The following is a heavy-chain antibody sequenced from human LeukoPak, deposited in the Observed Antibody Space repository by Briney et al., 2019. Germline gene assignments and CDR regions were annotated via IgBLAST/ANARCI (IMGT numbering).Heavy chain of an antibody. CDR2: IKQDGSEK. CDR1: RFTFSNYW. D-gene: IGHD6-13*01. V-gene: IGHV3-7*02. Sequence: GGSLRLSCAASRFTFSNYWMSWVRQAPGKGLEWVANIKQDGSEKYYVDSVKGRFTISRDNAKSSLYLQMNSLRAEDTAVYYCSRHTSSWHAMDVWGQGTTVTVSS. CDR3: SRHTSSWHAMDV. J-gene: IGHJ6*02.